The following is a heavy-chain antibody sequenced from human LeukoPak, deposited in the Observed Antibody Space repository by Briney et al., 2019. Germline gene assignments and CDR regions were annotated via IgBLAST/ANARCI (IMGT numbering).Heavy chain of an antibody. CDR3: ARVSCSSTSCHYYFDH. D-gene: IGHD2-2*01. CDR1: GGSISSYY. CDR2: IYYSGST. V-gene: IGHV4-59*01. Sequence: PSETLSLTCTVSGGSISSYYWSWIRQPPGKGLEWIGYIYYSGSTNYNPSLKSRVTISVDTSKNQFSLKLSSVTAADTAVYYCARVSCSSTSCHYYFDHWGQGTLVTVSS. J-gene: IGHJ4*02.